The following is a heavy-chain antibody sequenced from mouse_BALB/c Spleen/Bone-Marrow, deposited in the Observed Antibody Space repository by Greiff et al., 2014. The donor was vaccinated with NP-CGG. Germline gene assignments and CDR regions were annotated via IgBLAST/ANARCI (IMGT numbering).Heavy chain of an antibody. CDR3: ARYRYYGSSGWDY. CDR1: GFNIKDTY. J-gene: IGHJ4*01. Sequence: VQLQQSGAELVKPGASVKLSCTASGFNIKDTYIHWVKQRPEQGLEWIGRIDPAYGNTKYDPKFQGKATITADTSSNTAYLHLSSLTSEDTAVYYCARYRYYGSSGWDYWGQGTSVTVSS. D-gene: IGHD1-1*01. V-gene: IGHV14-3*02. CDR2: IDPAYGNT.